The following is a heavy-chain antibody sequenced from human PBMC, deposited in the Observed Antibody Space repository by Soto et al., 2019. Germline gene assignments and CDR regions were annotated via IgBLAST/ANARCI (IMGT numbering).Heavy chain of an antibody. CDR2: RYYSGGT. Sequence: PSETLSFTCTVSGGSISSSGYYWGWIRQPPGKGLEGIGSRYYSGGTYYNPSLKSRVTISVDTSKNQFSLNLSSVTGEDTAVYYCATQHITMIVGKGDYYSGMAVWGQGTTVT. CDR3: ATQHITMIVGKGDYYSGMAV. D-gene: IGHD3-22*01. V-gene: IGHV4-39*01. CDR1: GGSISSSGYY. J-gene: IGHJ6*02.